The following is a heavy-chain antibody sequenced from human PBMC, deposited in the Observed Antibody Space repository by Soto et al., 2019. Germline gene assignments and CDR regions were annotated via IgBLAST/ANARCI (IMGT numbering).Heavy chain of an antibody. V-gene: IGHV4-31*03. Sequence: PSETLSLTCTVSGGSISSGGYYWSWIRQHPGKGLEWIGYIYYSGSTYYNPSLKSRVTISVDTSKNQFSLKLSSVTAADTAVYYCARERGYYDSNGYYFXYWGQGTLVXVSS. J-gene: IGHJ4*02. CDR3: ARERGYYDSNGYYFXY. CDR2: IYYSGST. D-gene: IGHD3-22*01. CDR1: GGSISSGGYY.